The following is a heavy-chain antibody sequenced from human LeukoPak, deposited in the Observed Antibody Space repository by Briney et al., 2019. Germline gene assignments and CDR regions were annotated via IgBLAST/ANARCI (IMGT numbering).Heavy chain of an antibody. CDR1: SGSISNYH. CDR2: IYHTGTT. CDR3: ARHAYYGSGSYYFDY. D-gene: IGHD3-10*01. Sequence: SETLSLTCTVSSGSISNYHWSWIRQPPGKGLEWIGFIYHTGTTNYNPSLKSRVTISVDTSKTQFSLKLSSVTAADTAVYYCARHAYYGSGSYYFDYWGQGTLVTVSS. J-gene: IGHJ4*02. V-gene: IGHV4-59*08.